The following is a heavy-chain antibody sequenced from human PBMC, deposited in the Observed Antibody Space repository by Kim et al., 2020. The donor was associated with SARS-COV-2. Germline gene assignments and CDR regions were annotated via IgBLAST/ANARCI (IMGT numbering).Heavy chain of an antibody. Sequence: PSLKGRVTIAVDASKNQFSLRLSSVTAADTAVYYCAGARGLGYYYYGMDVWGQGTTVTVSS. J-gene: IGHJ6*02. V-gene: IGHV4-59*01. D-gene: IGHD3-16*01. CDR3: AGARGLGYYYYGMDV.